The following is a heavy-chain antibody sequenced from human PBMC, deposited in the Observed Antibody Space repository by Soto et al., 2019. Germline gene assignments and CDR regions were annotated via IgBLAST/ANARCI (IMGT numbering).Heavy chain of an antibody. J-gene: IGHJ4*02. CDR3: ARELTYYYDSSGYPTRHFDY. CDR1: GGSISSGGYY. Sequence: QVQLQESGPGLVKPSQTLSLTCTVSGGSISSGGYYWSWIRQHPGKGLEWIGYIYYSGSTYYNPSLKSRVTISVDTSKNQFSLKLSSVTAADTAVYYCARELTYYYDSSGYPTRHFDYWGQGTLVTVSS. D-gene: IGHD3-22*01. CDR2: IYYSGST. V-gene: IGHV4-31*03.